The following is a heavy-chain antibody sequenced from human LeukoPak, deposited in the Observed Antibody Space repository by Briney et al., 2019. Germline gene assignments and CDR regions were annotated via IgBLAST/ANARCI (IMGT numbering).Heavy chain of an antibody. J-gene: IGHJ4*02. D-gene: IGHD2-8*02. Sequence: GGSLRLTCAASGFTFSFYWMSWVRQAPGKGLEWVANIKQDGREKYYVDSVKGRFTISRDNAKKSLYLQMNSLRVEDTAVYYCARGRLVDQSSYLFDYEGQGTVVPVSS. CDR2: IKQDGREK. CDR3: ARGRLVDQSSYLFDY. V-gene: IGHV3-7*01. CDR1: GFTFSFYW.